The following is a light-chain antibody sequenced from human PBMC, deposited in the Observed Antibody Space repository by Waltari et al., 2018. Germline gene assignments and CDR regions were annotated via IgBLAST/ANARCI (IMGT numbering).Light chain of an antibody. CDR1: SPSISNTF. J-gene: IGLJ2*01. CDR3: AAWDDSLSGPV. Sequence: HSVLTQPHSASWTPGQWVTISCSGSSPSISNTFLYWNQQLPGPAPKLPIYRNNQRPSGVPDRFSGSKSGTSASLAISGLRSEDEADYYCAAWDDSLSGPVFGGGTKLTVL. V-gene: IGLV1-47*01. CDR2: RNN.